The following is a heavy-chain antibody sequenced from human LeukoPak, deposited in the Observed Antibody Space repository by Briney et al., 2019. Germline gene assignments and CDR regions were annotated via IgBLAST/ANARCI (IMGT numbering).Heavy chain of an antibody. CDR2: ISDSASST. D-gene: IGHD4-11*01. J-gene: IGHJ4*02. V-gene: IGHV3-23*01. CDR1: GFTFSNCA. Sequence: SGGSLRLSCAASGFTFSNCAMNWVRQAPGKGLEWVSAISDSASSTYYADSVKGRFTISRDNAKNTLYLQMNSLRAEDTAVYYCAKMPNSNNFDYWGQGTLATVSS. CDR3: AKMPNSNNFDY.